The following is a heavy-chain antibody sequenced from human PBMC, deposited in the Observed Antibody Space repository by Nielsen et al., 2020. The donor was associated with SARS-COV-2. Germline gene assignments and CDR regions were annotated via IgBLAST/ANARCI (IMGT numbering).Heavy chain of an antibody. CDR2: INHSGST. Sequence: SETLSLTCTVSGGSISSYYWSWIRQPPGKGLEWIGEINHSGSTNYNPSLKSRVTISVDTSKNQFSLKLSSVTAADTAVYYCARGLLAAAGSYYFDYWGQGTLVTVSS. D-gene: IGHD6-13*01. V-gene: IGHV4-34*01. CDR3: ARGLLAAAGSYYFDY. J-gene: IGHJ4*02. CDR1: GGSISSYY.